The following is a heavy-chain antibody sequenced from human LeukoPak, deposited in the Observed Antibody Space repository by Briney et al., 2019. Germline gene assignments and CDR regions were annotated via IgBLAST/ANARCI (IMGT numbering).Heavy chain of an antibody. CDR3: ASPRGDDSGGYYTWYFHH. CDR2: IYHSGST. Sequence: SGTLSLTCAVSGGSISSSNWWSWVRQPPGKGLEWIGEIYHSGSTNYNPSPKSRVTISVDKSKNQFSLKLSSVTAADTAVYFCASPRGDDSGGYYTWYFHHWGQGILVTVSS. V-gene: IGHV4-4*02. J-gene: IGHJ1*01. CDR1: GGSISSSNW. D-gene: IGHD3-22*01.